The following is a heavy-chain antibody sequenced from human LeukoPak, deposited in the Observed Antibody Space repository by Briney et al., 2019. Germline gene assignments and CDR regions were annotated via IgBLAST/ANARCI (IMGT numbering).Heavy chain of an antibody. Sequence: GGSLRLSCAASGFTFSNAWMGWVRQAPGKGLEWVGRIKSNTDGATTDYAAPVKGRFTISRDDSKKTLYLQMNSLKTEDTAVYYCTTLPYTSTWFHPGDYWGQGTLVTVSS. V-gene: IGHV3-15*01. J-gene: IGHJ4*02. D-gene: IGHD6-13*01. CDR1: GFTFSNAW. CDR3: TTLPYTSTWFHPGDY. CDR2: IKSNTDGATT.